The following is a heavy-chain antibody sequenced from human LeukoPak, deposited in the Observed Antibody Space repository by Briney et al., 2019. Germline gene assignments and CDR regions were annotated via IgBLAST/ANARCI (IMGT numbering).Heavy chain of an antibody. CDR2: ISYDGSNK. V-gene: IGHV3-30*04. Sequence: GGSLRLSCAASGFTFSSYAMHWVRQAPGKGLEWVAVISYDGSNKYYADSVKGRFTISRDNSKNTLYLQMNSMSAEDTAVYYCARDTLDDAVTTLDYWGQGTLVTVSS. D-gene: IGHD4-17*01. CDR3: ARDTLDDAVTTLDY. J-gene: IGHJ4*02. CDR1: GFTFSSYA.